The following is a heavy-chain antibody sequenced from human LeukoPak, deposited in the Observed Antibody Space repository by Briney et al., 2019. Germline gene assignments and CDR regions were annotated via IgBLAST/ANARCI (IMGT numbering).Heavy chain of an antibody. CDR3: ARNYYDSGGYYYFYLDY. V-gene: IGHV4-38-2*02. Sequence: SGTLSLTCTVSGYSISSGYYWGWIRQPPGKGLEWIGSIYHSGSTYYNPSLKSRVTISVDTSKNQFSLKLSSVTAAGTAVYYCARNYYDSGGYYYFYLDYWGQGTLVTVSS. CDR2: IYHSGST. J-gene: IGHJ4*02. CDR1: GYSISSGYY. D-gene: IGHD3-22*01.